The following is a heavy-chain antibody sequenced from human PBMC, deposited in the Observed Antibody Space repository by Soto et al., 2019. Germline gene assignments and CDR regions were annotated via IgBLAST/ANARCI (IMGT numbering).Heavy chain of an antibody. Sequence: EVQLVESGGGLVKPGGSLRLSCAASGFTFSSYSMNWVRQAPGKGLEWVSSISSSSSYIYYADSVKGRFTISRDNAKNSLYLQMNSLRAEDTAVYYCARVAVAGTIELDYWGQGTLVTVSS. J-gene: IGHJ4*02. CDR1: GFTFSSYS. D-gene: IGHD6-19*01. V-gene: IGHV3-21*01. CDR2: ISSSSSYI. CDR3: ARVAVAGTIELDY.